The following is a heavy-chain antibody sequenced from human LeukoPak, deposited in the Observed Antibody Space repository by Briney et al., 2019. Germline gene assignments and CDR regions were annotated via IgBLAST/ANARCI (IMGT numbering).Heavy chain of an antibody. CDR1: GYAFTRDS. D-gene: IGHD1-26*01. Sequence: ASVNVSCDASGYAFTRDSVSWGWQAPGQGLEWMGWISAYNGNTNYAQKLQGRVTMTTDTSTSAAYMELRSLRSDDTAVYYCARSIVCAFDVWGQGTMVTVSS. CDR3: ARSIVCAFDV. J-gene: IGHJ3*01. CDR2: ISAYNGNT. V-gene: IGHV1-18*01.